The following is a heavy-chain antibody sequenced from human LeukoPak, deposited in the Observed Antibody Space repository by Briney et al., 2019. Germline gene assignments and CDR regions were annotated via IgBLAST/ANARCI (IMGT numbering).Heavy chain of an antibody. Sequence: ASVKASCKASGYTFTSYYMHWVRQAPGQGLEWMGIINPSGGSTSYAQKFQGRVTMTRDTSTSTVYMELSSLRSEDTAVYYCARARRYDSSGFYYYYGMDVWGQGTTVTVSS. CDR1: GYTFTSYY. V-gene: IGHV1-46*01. J-gene: IGHJ6*02. CDR3: ARARRYDSSGFYYYYGMDV. D-gene: IGHD3-22*01. CDR2: INPSGGST.